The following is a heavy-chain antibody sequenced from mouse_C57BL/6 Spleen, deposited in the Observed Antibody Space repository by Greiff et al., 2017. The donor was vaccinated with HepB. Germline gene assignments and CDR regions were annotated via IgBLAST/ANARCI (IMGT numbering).Heavy chain of an antibody. J-gene: IGHJ4*01. CDR2: IRNKANNHAT. CDR3: TRQGLAYYYAMDY. V-gene: IGHV6-6*01. CDR1: GFTFSDAW. D-gene: IGHD6-1*01. Sequence: EVMLVESGGGLVQPGGSMKLSCAASGFTFSDAWMDWVRQSPEKGLEWVAEIRNKANNHATYYAESVKGRFTISRDDSKSSVYLQMNSLRAEDTGIYYCTRQGLAYYYAMDYWGQGTSVTVSS.